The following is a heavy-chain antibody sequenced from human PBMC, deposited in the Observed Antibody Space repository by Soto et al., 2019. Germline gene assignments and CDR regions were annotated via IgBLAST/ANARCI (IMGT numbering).Heavy chain of an antibody. CDR1: GFTFSNAW. D-gene: IGHD2-15*01. CDR2: IKSKTDGGTT. V-gene: IGHV3-15*01. J-gene: IGHJ4*02. CDR3: TTDRGNIVALGY. Sequence: EVQLVETGGDLIQSGGSLRLSCAASGFTFSNAWMSWVRQAPGKGLEWVGRIKSKTDGGTTDYAAPVKGRFTISRDDSKNTLYLQMNSLKTEDTAVYYCTTDRGNIVALGYWGQGTLVTVSS.